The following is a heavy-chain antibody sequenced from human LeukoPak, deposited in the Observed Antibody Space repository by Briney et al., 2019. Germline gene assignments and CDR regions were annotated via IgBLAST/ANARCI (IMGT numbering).Heavy chain of an antibody. CDR2: ITSSSSTI. CDR3: TRDPNALDY. Sequence: GSLELSCAASGFPLSSYSMNWVRQAPGKGLEWISYITSSSSTIHYADSVRGRFTISRDNAKNSLYLQMNSLRDEDTAVYYCTRDPNALDYWGQGTLVTVSS. V-gene: IGHV3-48*02. J-gene: IGHJ4*02. CDR1: GFPLSSYS.